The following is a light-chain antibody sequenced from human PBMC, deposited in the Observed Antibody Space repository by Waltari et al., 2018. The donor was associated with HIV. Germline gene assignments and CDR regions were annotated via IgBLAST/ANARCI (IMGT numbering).Light chain of an antibody. V-gene: IGLV2-14*01. CDR2: EVS. Sequence: QSALTQPASVSGSLGQSVTISCTGANSDIGGYNYVSWYQQHPGKAPKLIIHEVSNRPPGVSDRCPGSKSGTTASLTISGLQAEDESDYYCSSFITTTTHVVFGGGTRLTVL. CDR1: NSDIGGYNY. CDR3: SSFITTTTHVV. J-gene: IGLJ2*01.